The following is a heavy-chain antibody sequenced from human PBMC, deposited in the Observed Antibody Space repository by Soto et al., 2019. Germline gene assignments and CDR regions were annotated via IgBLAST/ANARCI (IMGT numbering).Heavy chain of an antibody. D-gene: IGHD2-15*01. CDR3: ARDRCSGGSCYSGGGDY. Sequence: QVQLVQSGAEVKKPGSSVKVSCKAPGGTFSSYAISWVRQAPGQGLEWMGGIIPIFGTANYAQKFQGRVTITADKSTSTAYMELSSLRSEDTAVYYCARDRCSGGSCYSGGGDYWGQGTLVTVSS. CDR2: IIPIFGTA. CDR1: GGTFSSYA. V-gene: IGHV1-69*06. J-gene: IGHJ4*02.